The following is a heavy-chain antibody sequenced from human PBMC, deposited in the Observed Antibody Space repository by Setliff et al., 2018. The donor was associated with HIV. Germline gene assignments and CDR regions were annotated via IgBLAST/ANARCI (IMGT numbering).Heavy chain of an antibody. V-gene: IGHV7-4-1*02. J-gene: IGHJ4*02. CDR3: AREFLLGDLSFPAN. CDR1: GYIFTNDP. D-gene: IGHD3-16*02. CDR2: VNTKTGNP. Sequence: ASVKVSCKASGYIFTNDPMNWVRQAPGQGLEWMGWVNTKTGNPTYAQDFTGRFVFSLDTSVNTAYLEISGLKIEGTAVYFCAREFLLGDLSFPANWGQGTLVTVSS.